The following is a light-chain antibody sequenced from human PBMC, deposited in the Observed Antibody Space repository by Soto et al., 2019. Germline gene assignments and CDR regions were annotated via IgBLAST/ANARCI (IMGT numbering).Light chain of an antibody. J-gene: IGKJ5*01. CDR1: QSVRSSY. CDR2: GTS. V-gene: IGKV3-20*01. CDR3: QHYGGSPLVT. Sequence: EIVLTQSPGTLSLSPGARATLSCRASQSVRSSYLAWYQQKHDQAPRLFFYGTSSRATGIPDRFSGSGSGTDFAFTFSRMYPEDFAVYFCQHYGGSPLVTFGQGTRLEIK.